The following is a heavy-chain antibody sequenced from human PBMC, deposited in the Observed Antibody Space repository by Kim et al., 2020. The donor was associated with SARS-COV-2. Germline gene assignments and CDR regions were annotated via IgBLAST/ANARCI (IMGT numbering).Heavy chain of an antibody. V-gene: IGHV3-23*01. CDR2: T. Sequence: TYYADSVKGRVTIYRDTSKNTLFLQMSSLRADDTAIYYCAKTSSTFKFPTWGQGTLVIVSS. D-gene: IGHD6-6*01. J-gene: IGHJ4*02. CDR3: AKTSSTFKFPT.